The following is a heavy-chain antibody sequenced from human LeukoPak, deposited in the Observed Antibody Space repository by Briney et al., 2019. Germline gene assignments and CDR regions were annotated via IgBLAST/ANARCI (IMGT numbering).Heavy chain of an antibody. D-gene: IGHD3-22*01. CDR2: IYYSGST. CDR1: GGSISSSSYY. J-gene: IGHJ4*02. CDR3: ASGRTYYYDSSAPYYFDY. Sequence: PSETLSLTCTVSGGSISSSSYYWGWIRQPPGKGLEWIGSIYYSGSTYYNPSLKSRVTTSVDTSKNQFSLKLSSVTAADTAVYYCASGRTYYYDSSAPYYFDYWGQGTLVTVSS. V-gene: IGHV4-39*01.